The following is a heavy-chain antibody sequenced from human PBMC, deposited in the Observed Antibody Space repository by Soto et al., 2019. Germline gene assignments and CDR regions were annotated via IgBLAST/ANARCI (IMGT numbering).Heavy chain of an antibody. CDR3: GRDGALGDTAVVDS. Sequence: QVQLVESGGGVVQPGKSLRLSCTASGFTFSTYGMHWVRQAPGKGLEWVAVIWFDGSNKYHGDSLKGRFTISRDNSQNTLYLPMNNLRAEAPAVYFCGRDGALGDTAVVDSWGQGTLVTVSS. D-gene: IGHD5-18*01. J-gene: IGHJ4*02. CDR2: IWFDGSNK. CDR1: GFTFSTYG. V-gene: IGHV3-33*01.